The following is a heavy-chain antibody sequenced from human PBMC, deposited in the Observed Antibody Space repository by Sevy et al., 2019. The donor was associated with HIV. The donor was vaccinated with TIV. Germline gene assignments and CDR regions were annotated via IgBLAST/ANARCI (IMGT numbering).Heavy chain of an antibody. CDR3: AGDRPGYYMDV. V-gene: IGHV3-30-3*01. CDR1: GFTFSSYA. J-gene: IGHJ6*03. Sequence: GGSLRLSCAASGFTFSSYAMHWVRQAPGKGLEWVSVISYDGSKKYYADSVKGRFTISRDNSKTTLYLQMNSLRAEDTAVYYCAGDRPGYYMDVWGKGTTVTVSS. CDR2: ISYDGSKK.